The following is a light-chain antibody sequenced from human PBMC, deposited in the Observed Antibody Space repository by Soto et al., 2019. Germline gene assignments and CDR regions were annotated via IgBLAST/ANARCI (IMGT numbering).Light chain of an antibody. J-gene: IGLJ2*01. Sequence: QPVLTQSPSASASLGASVKLTCTLSSGHSSYAIAWHQQQPEQGPLYWMKLISDGSHSQGDGIPHRFSGSSAGADRYLTISSLPSEEEADYYGQTWGTGIRVFGGGTKLTVL. CDR2: LISDGSH. V-gene: IGLV4-69*01. CDR1: SGHSSYA. CDR3: QTWGTGIRV.